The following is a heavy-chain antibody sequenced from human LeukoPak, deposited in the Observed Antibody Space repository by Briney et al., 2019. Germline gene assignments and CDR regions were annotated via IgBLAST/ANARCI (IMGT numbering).Heavy chain of an antibody. Sequence: HPGGSLRLSCAASGFTFSTSAMNWVRQAPGKGLEWVSVIGGSGDTTYHADSVRGRFTISRDNFKNTLYLQMNSLTAEDTAIYYCAKGKSLPHYYYYGMDVWGQGTTVTASS. CDR3: AKGKSLPHYYYYGMDV. V-gene: IGHV3-23*01. CDR1: GFTFSTSA. J-gene: IGHJ6*02. CDR2: IGGSGDTT.